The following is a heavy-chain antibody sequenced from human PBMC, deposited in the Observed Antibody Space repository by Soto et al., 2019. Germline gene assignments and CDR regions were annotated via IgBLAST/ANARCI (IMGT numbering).Heavy chain of an antibody. V-gene: IGHV3-33*01. CDR3: ARDCGVTAAAIRVYYCMDV. D-gene: IGHD6-13*01. CDR1: GFTFSNYG. CDR2: IWYDGSNK. J-gene: IGHJ6*02. Sequence: QVQLVESGGGVVQPGRSLRLSCAASGFTFSNYGMHWVRQAPGKGLEWVAGIWYDGSNKYYVDSVKGRFTISRDNSKNTLYLQMNSLRAEDTAVYNCARDCGVTAAAIRVYYCMDVWGQGTTATVSS.